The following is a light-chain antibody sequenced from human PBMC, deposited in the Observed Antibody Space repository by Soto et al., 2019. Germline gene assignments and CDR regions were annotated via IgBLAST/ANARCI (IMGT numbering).Light chain of an antibody. Sequence: AIQLTQSPSSLSASVGDRVTITCRASQGISSALAWYQQKPGKAPKLLIHDASNLESVFPSRFGGSGFGTDFTLTISCLQPEDFATYYCQQFNSYYSFGQGTKLEIK. CDR2: DAS. CDR3: QQFNSYYS. CDR1: QGISSA. J-gene: IGKJ2*03. V-gene: IGKV1-13*02.